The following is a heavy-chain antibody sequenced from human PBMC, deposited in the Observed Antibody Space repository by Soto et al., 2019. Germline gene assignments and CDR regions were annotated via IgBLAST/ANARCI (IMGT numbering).Heavy chain of an antibody. CDR2: IYYSGSP. D-gene: IGHD6-19*01. J-gene: IGHJ6*02. Sequence: SETLSLTCTVSGGSISSSSYYWGWIRQPPGMGLEWIGYIYYSGSPYYSPSLKSRVTISVDTSKNQFSLKLSSVTAADTAVYYCAVPAASVAGASGSYYYYGMDVWGQGTTVTVSS. V-gene: IGHV4-39*01. CDR3: AVPAASVAGASGSYYYYGMDV. CDR1: GGSISSSSYY.